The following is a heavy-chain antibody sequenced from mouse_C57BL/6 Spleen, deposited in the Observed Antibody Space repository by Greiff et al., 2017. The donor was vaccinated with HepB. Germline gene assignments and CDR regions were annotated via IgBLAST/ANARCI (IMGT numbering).Heavy chain of an antibody. D-gene: IGHD1-1*01. CDR3: ARSNYYGCYFDV. Sequence: QVQLQQSGPELVKPGASVKISCKASGYAFSSYWMNWVKQRPGKGLEWIGRIYPADGDTNYNGKFKGKATLTVDKSSSTAYMQLSSLTSEYSAVYVCARSNYYGCYFDVWGTGTTVTVSS. J-gene: IGHJ1*03. CDR2: IYPADGDT. CDR1: GYAFSSYW. V-gene: IGHV1-82*01.